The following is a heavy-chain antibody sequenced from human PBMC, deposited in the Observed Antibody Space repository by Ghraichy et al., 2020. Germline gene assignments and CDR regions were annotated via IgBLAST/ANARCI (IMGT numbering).Heavy chain of an antibody. CDR3: ARVDGSVTTLASSFDY. CDR1: GGSISSGDYY. J-gene: IGHJ4*02. Sequence: SETLSLTCTVSGGSISSGDYYWSWIRQPPGKGLEWIGYIYYSGSTYYNPSLKSRVTISVDTSKNQFSLKLSSVTAADTAVYYCARVDGSVTTLASSFDYWGQGTLVTVSS. D-gene: IGHD4-17*01. V-gene: IGHV4-30-4*01. CDR2: IYYSGST.